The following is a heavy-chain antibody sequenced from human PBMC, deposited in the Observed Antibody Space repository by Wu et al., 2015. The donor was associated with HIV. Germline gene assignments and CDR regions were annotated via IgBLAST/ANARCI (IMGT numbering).Heavy chain of an antibody. V-gene: IGHV1-2*02. CDR1: GYTFTGYY. CDR3: ARDPRSGFGVSKVPFDY. Sequence: QVQLVQSGAEVKKPGASVKVSCKASGYTFTGYYMHWVRQAPGQGLEWMGWINPNSGGTKYAQKFQGRVTMTRDTSISTAYMELSRLRSDDTAVYYCARDPRSGFGVSKVPFDYWGQGTLVTVSS. D-gene: IGHD3-10*01. J-gene: IGHJ4*02. CDR2: INPNSGGT.